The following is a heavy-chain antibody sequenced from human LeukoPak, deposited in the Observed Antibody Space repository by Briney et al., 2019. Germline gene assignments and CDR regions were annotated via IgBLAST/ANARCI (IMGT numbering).Heavy chain of an antibody. CDR3: ARDHESCNWFDP. Sequence: GASVKVSCKASGGTFSSYAISWVRQAPGQGLEWMGWISAYNGNTNYAQKLQGRVTMTTDTSTSTAYMELRSLRSDDTAVYYCARDHESCNWFDPWGQGTLVTVSS. V-gene: IGHV1-18*01. J-gene: IGHJ5*02. CDR1: GGTFSSYA. CDR2: ISAYNGNT.